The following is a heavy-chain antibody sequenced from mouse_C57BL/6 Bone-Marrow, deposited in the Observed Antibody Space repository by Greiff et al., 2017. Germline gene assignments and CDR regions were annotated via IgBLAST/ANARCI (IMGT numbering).Heavy chain of an antibody. CDR2: IDPENGDT. CDR1: GFNIKDDY. V-gene: IGHV14-4*01. D-gene: IGHD1-1*01. CDR3: TLYYYGSSYGCAY. J-gene: IGHJ3*01. Sequence: EVQLQESGAELVRPGASVKLSCTASGFNIKDDYMHWVKQRPEQGLEWIGWIDPENGDTEYASKFQGKATITADTSSNTAYLQLSSLTSEDTAVYYCTLYYYGSSYGCAYWGQGTLVTVSA.